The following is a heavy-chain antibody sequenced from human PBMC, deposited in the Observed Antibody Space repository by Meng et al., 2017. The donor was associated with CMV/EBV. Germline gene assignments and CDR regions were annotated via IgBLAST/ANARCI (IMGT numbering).Heavy chain of an antibody. J-gene: IGHJ4*02. CDR1: GFTVTSYS. D-gene: IGHD5-24*01. CDR2: IYSGGKT. V-gene: IGHV3-53*01. Sequence: PGVSLRLSCAASGFTVTSYSVGWVRQAPGKGLEWASVIYSGGKTDYADSVKGRFTISRDTSKNTLYLQMNSLRAEDTAVYYCARLGRWLQYSYFDYWGPGTLVTVSS. CDR3: ARLGRWLQYSYFDY.